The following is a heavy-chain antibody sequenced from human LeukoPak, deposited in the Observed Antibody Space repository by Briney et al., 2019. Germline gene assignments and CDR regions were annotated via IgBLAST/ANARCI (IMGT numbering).Heavy chain of an antibody. CDR3: ARHRPGYSYGLAHFDY. Sequence: SETPSLTCTVSDGSISSYSWTWIRQPAGKGLEWIGRIYYSGSTYYNPSFKSRVTISVDTSKNQFSLKLSSVTAADTAVYYCARHRPGYSYGLAHFDYWGQGTLVTVSS. V-gene: IGHV4-59*05. J-gene: IGHJ4*02. CDR1: DGSISSYS. CDR2: IYYSGST. D-gene: IGHD5-18*01.